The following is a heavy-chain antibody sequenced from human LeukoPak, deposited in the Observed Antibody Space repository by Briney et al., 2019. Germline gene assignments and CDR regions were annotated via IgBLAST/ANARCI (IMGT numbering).Heavy chain of an antibody. J-gene: IGHJ6*02. CDR1: GGSFSGYY. CDR2: INHSGST. CDR3: ARAPYYYGSGRAPPLTV. V-gene: IGHV4-34*01. D-gene: IGHD3-10*01. Sequence: PSETLSLTCAVYGGSFSGYYWSWIRQPPGKGLEWIGEINHSGSTNYNPSLKSRVTISVDTSKNQFSLKLSSVTAADTAMYYCARAPYYYGSGRAPPLTVWGQGTTVTVSS.